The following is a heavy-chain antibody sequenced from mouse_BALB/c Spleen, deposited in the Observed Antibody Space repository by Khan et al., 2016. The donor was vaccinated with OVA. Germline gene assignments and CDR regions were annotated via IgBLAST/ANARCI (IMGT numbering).Heavy chain of an antibody. D-gene: IGHD2-3*01. CDR1: GFTFNTNA. J-gene: IGHJ3*01. V-gene: IGHV10S3*01. Sequence: EVQLVETGGGLVQPKGSLKLSCAASGFTFNTNAMNWVRQAPGKGLEWVARIRSKSNNYATYYADSVKDRFTISRDDSQSMLYLQMNNLKTEDTALYDCVRYDGYYRAWFAYWGQGTLVTVSA. CDR2: IRSKSNNYAT. CDR3: VRYDGYYRAWFAY.